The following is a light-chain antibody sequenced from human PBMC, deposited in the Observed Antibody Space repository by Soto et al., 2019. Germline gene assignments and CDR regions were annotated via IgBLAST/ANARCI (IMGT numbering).Light chain of an antibody. CDR3: QQSYSTPRT. CDR1: QSITSY. CDR2: AAS. Sequence: DIQMTQSPSSLSAYVGDRVTITCRASQSITSYLKWYQQKPGKAPKLLIYAASSLQSGVPSWFSGRGSGTDFTSTTSSLQPEDFATYYCQQSYSTPRTFGQGTQVEIK. V-gene: IGKV1-39*01. J-gene: IGKJ1*01.